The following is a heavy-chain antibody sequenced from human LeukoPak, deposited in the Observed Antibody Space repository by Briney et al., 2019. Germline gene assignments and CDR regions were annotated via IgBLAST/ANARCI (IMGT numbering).Heavy chain of an antibody. V-gene: IGHV1-18*04. CDR3: ARVSFGGYYYMDV. CDR2: ISAYNGNT. J-gene: IGHJ6*03. CDR1: GYTFTSYY. D-gene: IGHD3-10*01. Sequence: ASVKVSCKASGYTFTSYYMHWVRQAPGQGLEWMGWISAYNGNTNYAQKLQGRVTMTTDTSTSTAYMELRSLRSDDTAVYYCARVSFGGYYYMDVWGKGTTVTVSS.